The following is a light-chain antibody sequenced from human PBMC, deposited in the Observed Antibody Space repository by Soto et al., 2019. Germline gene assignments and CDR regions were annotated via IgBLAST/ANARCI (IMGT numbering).Light chain of an antibody. CDR3: QQYNKWRT. Sequence: EIVMTQSPATLSVSPGERATLSCRASQSVINNYLAWYQQKPGQAPRLLIYGASTRATGIPARISGSGSGTEFTLTITSLQSEDFAVYYCQQYNKWRTFGQGTKVDI. CDR2: GAS. J-gene: IGKJ1*01. CDR1: QSVINN. V-gene: IGKV3-15*01.